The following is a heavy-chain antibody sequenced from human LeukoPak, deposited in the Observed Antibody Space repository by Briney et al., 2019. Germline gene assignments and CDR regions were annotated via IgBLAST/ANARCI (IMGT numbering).Heavy chain of an antibody. J-gene: IGHJ4*02. Sequence: PGGSLRLSCAASGFTFSSYSMNWVRQAPGKGLEWVSSISSSSSYIYYADSVKGRFTISRDNAKNSLYLQMNSLRAEDTAVYYCARDDYYDSSGYPKNFDYWGQGTLVTVSS. D-gene: IGHD3-22*01. CDR2: ISSSSSYI. V-gene: IGHV3-21*01. CDR3: ARDDYYDSSGYPKNFDY. CDR1: GFTFSSYS.